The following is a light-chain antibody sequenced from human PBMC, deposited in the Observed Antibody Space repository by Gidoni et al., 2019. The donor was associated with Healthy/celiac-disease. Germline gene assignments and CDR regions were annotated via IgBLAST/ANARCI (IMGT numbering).Light chain of an antibody. CDR3: QQYNNWLSIT. CDR2: GAS. V-gene: IGKV3-15*01. J-gene: IGKJ5*01. CDR1: QSVSSN. Sequence: EIVKTQSPATLSVSPGERATLSCRASQSVSSNLAWYQQKPGQAPRLLIYGASTRATGIPARFSGSGSGTEFTLTISSLQSEDFAVYYCQQYNNWLSITFGQXTRLEIK.